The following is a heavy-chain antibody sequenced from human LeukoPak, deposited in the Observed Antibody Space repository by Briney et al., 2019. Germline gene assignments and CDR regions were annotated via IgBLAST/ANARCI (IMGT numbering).Heavy chain of an antibody. CDR3: ARGQQWLRRTYYFDY. J-gene: IGHJ4*02. CDR1: GFTFSGYR. D-gene: IGHD6-19*01. V-gene: IGHV3-74*01. Sequence: GGSLRLSCIASGFTFSGYRMHWVRQAPGRGLVWVSRINTDGSKTTYADSVKGRFTVSRDNAKNTLYLQMDSLTAEDTAVYYCARGQQWLRRTYYFDYWGQGTLVTVSS. CDR2: INTDGSKT.